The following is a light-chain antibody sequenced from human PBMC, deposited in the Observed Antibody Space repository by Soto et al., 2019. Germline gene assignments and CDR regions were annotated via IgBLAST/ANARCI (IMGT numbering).Light chain of an antibody. CDR1: ETISLW. Sequence: DIQLTQSPSTLSASVGDRVTITCRASETISLWLAWYQQKPGKAPKLLIYDSSTLQTGVPSRFTGSGSGRKFTLTISGLQFGDFATYFCQQLSHYPYTFGQGTKLEI. CDR2: DSS. J-gene: IGKJ2*01. V-gene: IGKV1-5*01. CDR3: QQLSHYPYT.